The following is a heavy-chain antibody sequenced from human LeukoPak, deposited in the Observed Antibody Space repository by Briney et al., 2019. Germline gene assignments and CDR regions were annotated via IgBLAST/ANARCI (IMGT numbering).Heavy chain of an antibody. CDR2: ISSSSSYI. J-gene: IGHJ4*02. V-gene: IGHV3-21*01. D-gene: IGHD6-13*01. Sequence: GGSLRLSCAASGFTVSSNYMSWVRQAPGKGLEWVSSISSSSSYIYYADSVKGRFTISRDNAKNSLYLQMNSLRAEDTAVYYCARDRQYSSSWYSTDYWGQGTLVTVSS. CDR1: GFTVSSNY. CDR3: ARDRQYSSSWYSTDY.